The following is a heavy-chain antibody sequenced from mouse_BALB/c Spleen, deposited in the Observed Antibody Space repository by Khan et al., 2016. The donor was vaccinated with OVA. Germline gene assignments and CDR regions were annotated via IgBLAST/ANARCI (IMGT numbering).Heavy chain of an antibody. J-gene: IGHJ3*01. D-gene: IGHD2-1*01. V-gene: IGHV5-9-1*01. Sequence: EVELVESGGVLVEPGGSLKLSCAASGFTFSSFVMSLVRQTPEKRLEWVATISSAATYTYYPDSVKGRFTIPRDNAKNTLYLQMNSLRSDDTAIYYCANGNYGWFAYWGQGTLVTVST. CDR3: ANGNYGWFAY. CDR2: ISSAATYT. CDR1: GFTFSSFV.